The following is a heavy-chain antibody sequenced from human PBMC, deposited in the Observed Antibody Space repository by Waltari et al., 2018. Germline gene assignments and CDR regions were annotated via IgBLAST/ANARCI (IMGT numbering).Heavy chain of an antibody. J-gene: IGHJ4*02. CDR2: VHGSGRN. Sequence: QLQLQDSSPGLVKHFGPLYLSCAVSGDSVTRRYWWSWVRQPPGKGLEWIGQVHGSGRNNYSPPSATPVSVSLDASIDQVSLKLRSATAADTAIYCCARARGVGLYLDSWGPGTLCTVSP. CDR1: GDSVTRRYW. CDR3: ARARGVGLYLDS. D-gene: IGHD2-8*02. V-gene: IGHV4-4*01.